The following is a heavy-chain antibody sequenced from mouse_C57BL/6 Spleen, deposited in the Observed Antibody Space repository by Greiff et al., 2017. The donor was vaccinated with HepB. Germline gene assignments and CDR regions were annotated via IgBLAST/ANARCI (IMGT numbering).Heavy chain of an antibody. V-gene: IGHV1-53*01. CDR1: GYTFTSYW. Sequence: QVQLQQSGTELVKPGASVKLSCKASGYTFTSYWMHWVKQRPGQGLEWIGNINPSNGGTNYNEKFKSKATLTVDKSSSTAYMQLSSLTSEDSAVYYCARWGITTVVATNAMDYWGQGTSVTVSS. CDR2: INPSNGGT. CDR3: ARWGITTVVATNAMDY. J-gene: IGHJ4*01. D-gene: IGHD1-1*01.